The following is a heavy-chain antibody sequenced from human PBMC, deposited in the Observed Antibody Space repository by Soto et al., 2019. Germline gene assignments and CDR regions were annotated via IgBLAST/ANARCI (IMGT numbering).Heavy chain of an antibody. J-gene: IGHJ4*02. CDR1: GGSFSGYY. CDR2: INHSGST. V-gene: IGHV4-34*01. CDR3: ARGLYGGLGG. Sequence: QVQLQQWGAGLLKPSETLSLTCAVYGGSFSGYYWSWIRQPPGKGLEWIGEINHSGSTNYNPSLKRRVTISVDTSKNQFSLKLSSVTAADTAVYYCARGLYGGLGGWGQGTLVTVSS. D-gene: IGHD3-16*01.